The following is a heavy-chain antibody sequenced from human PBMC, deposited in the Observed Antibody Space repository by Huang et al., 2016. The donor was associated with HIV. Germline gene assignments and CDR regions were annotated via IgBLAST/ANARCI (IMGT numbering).Heavy chain of an antibody. CDR2: VHTGGDI. J-gene: IGHJ3*02. V-gene: IGHV4-61*09. CDR1: GVSIRSGSYF. D-gene: IGHD6-13*01. Sequence: QVLLQESGPALVKPSQTLSLTCSVSGVSIRSGSYFWSWIRQPAGKGLEWIGHVHTGGDISFNPSLKSGVSISLDPSKSQISLSLRSVTAADTAVYYCARGDSSWYYVVAFDIWGQGTNVIVSS. CDR3: ARGDSSWYYVVAFDI.